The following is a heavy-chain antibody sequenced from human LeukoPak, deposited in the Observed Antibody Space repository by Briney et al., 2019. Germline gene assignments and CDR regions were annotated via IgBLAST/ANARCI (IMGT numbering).Heavy chain of an antibody. D-gene: IGHD5-18*01. CDR3: ARDRGGYSYGPRGYFDY. CDR2: ISGSGGST. CDR1: GFTFSSYG. J-gene: IGHJ4*02. Sequence: GGSLRLSCAASGFTFSSYGMSWVRQAPGKGLEWVSAISGSGGSTYYADSVKGRFTISRDNSKNTLYLQMNSLRAEDTAVYYCARDRGGYSYGPRGYFDYWGQGTLVTVSS. V-gene: IGHV3-23*01.